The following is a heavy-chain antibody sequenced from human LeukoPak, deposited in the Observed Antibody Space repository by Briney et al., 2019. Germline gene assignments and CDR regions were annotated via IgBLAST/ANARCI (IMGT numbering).Heavy chain of an antibody. CDR3: ARGRLFYYDSSGYYDY. CDR1: GGSFSGYD. Sequence: SETLTLPCAVYGGSFSGYDWSWLRQSPGKGLEWVGEINHSGSTNYNPSLKSRITISLDTSKNQFSLKLSSVTAADTAVYCCARGRLFYYDSSGYYDYWGRGTLVTVSS. J-gene: IGHJ4*02. V-gene: IGHV4-34*01. CDR2: INHSGST. D-gene: IGHD3-22*01.